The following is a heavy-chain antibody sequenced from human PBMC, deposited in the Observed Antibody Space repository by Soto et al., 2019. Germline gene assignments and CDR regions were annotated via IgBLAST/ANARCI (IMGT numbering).Heavy chain of an antibody. V-gene: IGHV4-34*01. D-gene: IGHD5-12*01. CDR1: GGSFSGYY. J-gene: IGHJ4*02. CDR2: INHSGST. CDR3: NMVEMATIEDY. Sequence: PSETLSLTCAVYGGSFSGYYWSWIRQPPGKGLEWIGEINHSGSTNYNPSLKSRVTISVDTSKNQFSLKLSSVTAADTAVYYCNMVEMATIEDYWGQGTLVTVSS.